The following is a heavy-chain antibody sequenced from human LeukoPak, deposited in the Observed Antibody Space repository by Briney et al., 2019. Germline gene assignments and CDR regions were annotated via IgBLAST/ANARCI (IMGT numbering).Heavy chain of an antibody. CDR1: GYTFTGYY. D-gene: IGHD2-2*01. CDR2: INPNSGGT. V-gene: IGHV1-2*02. CDR3: ARGVPAASPWWFDP. Sequence: GASVKVSCKASGYTFTGYYMHWVRQAPGQGLEWMGWINPNSGGTNYAQKFQGGVTMTRDTSISTAYMELSRLRSDDTAVYYCARGVPAASPWWFDPWGPRTLVTVSS. J-gene: IGHJ5*02.